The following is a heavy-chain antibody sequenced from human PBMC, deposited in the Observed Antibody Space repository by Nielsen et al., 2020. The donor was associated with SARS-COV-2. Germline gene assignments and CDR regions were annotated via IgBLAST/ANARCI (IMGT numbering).Heavy chain of an antibody. Sequence: GGSLRLSCAASGFTFSSYAMSWVRQAPGKGLEWVSYISTGSKTIHYADSVKGRFTISRDNAKNSLYLQMNGLTVEDTAVYYCARRLSSGTYTPDYWGQGTLVTVSS. CDR3: ARRLSSGTYTPDY. CDR1: GFTFSSYA. J-gene: IGHJ4*02. D-gene: IGHD1-26*01. CDR2: ISTGSKTI. V-gene: IGHV3-48*01.